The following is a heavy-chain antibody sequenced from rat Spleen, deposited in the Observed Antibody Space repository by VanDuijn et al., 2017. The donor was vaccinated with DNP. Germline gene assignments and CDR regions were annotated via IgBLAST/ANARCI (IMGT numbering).Heavy chain of an antibody. CDR3: ATEDYGYPFAY. J-gene: IGHJ2*01. CDR1: GVTFSDFN. D-gene: IGHD1-6*01. Sequence: VQLVESGGGLVQPGRSLKVSCAASGVTFSDFNMAWVRQAPKKGLEWVATIIYDGSGTYHRDSVKGRFTISRDNAKSNLYLQMDSLRSEDTATYYCATEDYGYPFAYWGQGVMVTVSS. CDR2: IIYDGSGT. V-gene: IGHV5S10*01.